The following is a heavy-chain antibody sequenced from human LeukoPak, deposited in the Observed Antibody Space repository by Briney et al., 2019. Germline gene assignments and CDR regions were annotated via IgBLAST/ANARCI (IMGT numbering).Heavy chain of an antibody. CDR1: GFIVSHNY. J-gene: IGHJ4*02. CDR3: ARGQIDLLRNYFDS. V-gene: IGHV3-66*01. CDR2: IYAGGNS. D-gene: IGHD3-22*01. Sequence: GGSLRLSCAASGFIVSHNYMAWVRQAPGKGLEWLSIIYAGGNSVSADSVKGRFIISRDNSRNTVHLQMNSLRDDDTALYYCARGQIDLLRNYFDSWGPGTPVAVSS.